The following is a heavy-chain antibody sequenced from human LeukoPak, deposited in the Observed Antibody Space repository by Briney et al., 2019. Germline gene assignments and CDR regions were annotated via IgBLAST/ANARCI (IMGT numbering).Heavy chain of an antibody. CDR3: ARSPLGDYESGWFDP. CDR1: GYSFTSYW. D-gene: IGHD4-17*01. Sequence: PGESLKISCKGSGYSFTSYWIGWVRQMPGKGLEWMGIIYPGDSDTRYSPSFQGQVTISADKSISTAYLQWSSLKASDTAMYYCARSPLGDYESGWFDPWGQGTLVTVSS. V-gene: IGHV5-51*01. CDR2: IYPGDSDT. J-gene: IGHJ5*02.